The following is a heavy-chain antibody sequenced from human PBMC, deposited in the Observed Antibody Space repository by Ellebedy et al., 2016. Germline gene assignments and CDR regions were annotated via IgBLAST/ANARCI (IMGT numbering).Heavy chain of an antibody. J-gene: IGHJ6*02. Sequence: GESLKISXAASGFTFSGYSMNWVRQAPGKGLEWVSSITSSGDYIYYADSVKGRFTISRDNAKNSLYLQMNSLRAEDTAVYYCAREVYYLNYYGMDVWGQGTTVTVSS. V-gene: IGHV3-21*01. D-gene: IGHD1-14*01. CDR2: ITSSGDYI. CDR1: GFTFSGYS. CDR3: AREVYYLNYYGMDV.